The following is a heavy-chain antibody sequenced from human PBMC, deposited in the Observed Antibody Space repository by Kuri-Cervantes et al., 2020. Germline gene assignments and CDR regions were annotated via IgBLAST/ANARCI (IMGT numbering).Heavy chain of an antibody. CDR1: GGSISSSSYY. V-gene: IGHV4-39*01. Sequence: GSLRLSCTVSGGSISSSSYYWGWIRQPPGKGLEWIGSMYYSGSTYYNPSLKSRVTMSVDTSKNQFSLKLSSVTAADTAMYFCARVTMVDYYFDYWGQGTLVTVSS. CDR3: ARVTMVDYYFDY. CDR2: MYYSGST. D-gene: IGHD3-10*01. J-gene: IGHJ4*02.